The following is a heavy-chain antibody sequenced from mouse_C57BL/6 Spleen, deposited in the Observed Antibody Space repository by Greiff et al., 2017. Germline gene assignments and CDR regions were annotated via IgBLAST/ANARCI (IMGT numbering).Heavy chain of an antibody. V-gene: IGHV1-42*01. CDR1: GYSFTGYY. CDR2: INPSTGGT. Sequence: EVQLVESGPELVKPGASVKISCKASGYSFTGYYMNWVKQSPEKSLEWIGEINPSTGGTTYNQKFKAKATLTVDKASSTAYMQLKSLTSEDSAVYYCARGWNGLDYWGQGTTLTVSS. CDR3: ARGWNGLDY. J-gene: IGHJ2*01. D-gene: IGHD1-1*02.